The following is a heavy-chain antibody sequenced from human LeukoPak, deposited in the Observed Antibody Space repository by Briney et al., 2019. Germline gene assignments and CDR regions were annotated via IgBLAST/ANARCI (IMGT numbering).Heavy chain of an antibody. V-gene: IGHV3-11*01. D-gene: IGHD3-22*01. J-gene: IGHJ4*02. Sequence: GGSLRLSCAASGFTLSDYYMSWIRQAPGKGLEWVSYICDSGRTIYYADSVKGRFTISRDNAKNSVYLQMNNLRAEDTAVYYCARDRLGDYDHSGYYDKWGKGTLVTVSS. CDR2: ICDSGRTI. CDR1: GFTLSDYY. CDR3: ARDRLGDYDHSGYYDK.